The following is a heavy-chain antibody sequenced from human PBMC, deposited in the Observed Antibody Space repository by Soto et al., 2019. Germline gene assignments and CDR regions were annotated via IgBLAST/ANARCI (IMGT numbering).Heavy chain of an antibody. CDR1: GYTFTSYA. V-gene: IGHV1-3*01. CDR2: INAGNGNT. CDR3: ATEIDWLHAFDI. D-gene: IGHD3-9*01. Sequence: GASVKVSCKASGYTFTSYAMHWVRQAPGQRLEWMGWINAGNGNTKYSQNFQGGVTFTRDTSASTAYMEVSSLRSEDTAVYYCATEIDWLHAFDIWGQGTMVTVSS. J-gene: IGHJ3*02.